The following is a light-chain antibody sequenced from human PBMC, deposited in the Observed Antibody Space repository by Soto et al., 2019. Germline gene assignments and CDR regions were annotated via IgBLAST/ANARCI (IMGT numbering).Light chain of an antibody. Sequence: DIQLTQSPSSLSASVGDSVTISCRSSPNIDTFLNWYQQKAWEAPKLLIRASTTLQDGVPSRCTWSGSGTDFALTIGSLQTEDFDSYYCQQSHSAPTFGQGTKV. CDR1: PNIDTF. J-gene: IGKJ1*01. CDR3: QQSHSAPT. V-gene: IGKV1-39*01. CDR2: AST.